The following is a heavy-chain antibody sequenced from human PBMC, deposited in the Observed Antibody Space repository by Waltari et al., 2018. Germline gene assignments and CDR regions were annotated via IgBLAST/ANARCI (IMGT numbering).Heavy chain of an antibody. D-gene: IGHD2-2*01. CDR2: IYHSGST. Sequence: QVQLQESGPGLVKPSETLSLTCTVSGYSISSGYYWGWIRPPPGKGLEWIGSIYHSGSTYHNPSLKSRVTISVHTSKNQVSLKLSAVTAADTAVDYWARHKGVPTWDYWGQGTLVTVSS. CDR3: ARHKGVPTWDY. CDR1: GYSISSGYY. V-gene: IGHV4-38-2*02. J-gene: IGHJ4*02.